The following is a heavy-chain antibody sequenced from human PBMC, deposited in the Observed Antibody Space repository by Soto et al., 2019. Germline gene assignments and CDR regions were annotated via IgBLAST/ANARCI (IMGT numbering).Heavy chain of an antibody. CDR1: GYTFTSYA. Sequence: ASVKVSCKASGYTFTSYAMHWVLQAPGQRLEWMGWINAGNGNTKYSQKFQGRVTITRDTSASTAYMELSSLRSEDTAVYYCAGSLAAYGMDVWGQGTTVTVSS. D-gene: IGHD2-15*01. J-gene: IGHJ6*02. CDR3: AGSLAAYGMDV. CDR2: INAGNGNT. V-gene: IGHV1-3*01.